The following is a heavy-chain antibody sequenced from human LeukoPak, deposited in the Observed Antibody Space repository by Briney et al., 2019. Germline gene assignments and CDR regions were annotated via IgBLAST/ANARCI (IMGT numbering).Heavy chain of an antibody. CDR3: ARRGYYGSGSYYRPPFDY. D-gene: IGHD3-10*01. Sequence: PSETLSLTCAVYGGSFSGYYWSWIRQPPGKGLEWIGEINHSGSTNYNPSPKSRVTISVDTSKNQFSLKLSSVTAADTAVYYCARRGYYGSGSYYRPPFDYWGQGTLVTVSS. CDR2: INHSGST. CDR1: GGSFSGYY. V-gene: IGHV4-34*01. J-gene: IGHJ4*02.